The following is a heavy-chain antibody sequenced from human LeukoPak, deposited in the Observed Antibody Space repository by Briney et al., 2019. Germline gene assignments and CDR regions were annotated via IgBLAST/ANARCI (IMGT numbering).Heavy chain of an antibody. V-gene: IGHV4-61*01. CDR2: IYYSGNT. CDR3: ARDDGGYDN. CDR1: GYSISSGYY. J-gene: IGHJ4*02. D-gene: IGHD5-12*01. Sequence: SETLSLTCAVSGYSISSGYYWGWIRPPPGKGLEWIGYIYYSGNTNYNPSLKSRLTMSGDTSKNQFSLKLSSVTAADTAVYYCARDDGGYDNWGQGTLVTVSS.